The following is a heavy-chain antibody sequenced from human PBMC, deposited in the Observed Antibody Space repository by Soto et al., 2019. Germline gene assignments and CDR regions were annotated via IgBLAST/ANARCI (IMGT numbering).Heavy chain of an antibody. CDR3: ARDLLGYSSGWYDP. D-gene: IGHD6-19*01. CDR1: GYTFTSYG. Sequence: ASVKVSCKASGYTFTSYGIIWVRQAPGQGLEWMGWISAYNGNTNYAQKLQGRVTMTTDTSTSTAYMELRSLRSDDTAVYYCARDLLGYSSGWYDPWGQGTLVTVSS. J-gene: IGHJ5*02. V-gene: IGHV1-18*01. CDR2: ISAYNGNT.